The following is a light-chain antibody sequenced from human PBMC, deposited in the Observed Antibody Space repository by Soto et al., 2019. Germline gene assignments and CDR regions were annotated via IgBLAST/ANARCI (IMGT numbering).Light chain of an antibody. CDR3: QSYDSSLSVAYV. V-gene: IGLV1-40*01. CDR2: GNS. J-gene: IGLJ1*01. Sequence: QSVLTQPPSVSGAPGQRVTISCTGSSSNIGAGYDVHWYQQLPGTAPKLLIYGNSNRPSGVPDRFSGSKSGTSASLAITGFKAEDEDDYYCQSYDSSLSVAYVFGTGTKLTVL. CDR1: SSNIGAGYD.